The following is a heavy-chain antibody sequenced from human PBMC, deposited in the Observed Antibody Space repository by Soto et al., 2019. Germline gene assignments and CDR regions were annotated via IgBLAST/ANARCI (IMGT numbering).Heavy chain of an antibody. CDR2: MNPNSGNT. CDR3: ARERSAAGTGGFDP. J-gene: IGHJ5*02. D-gene: IGHD6-13*01. CDR1: GYTFTSYD. V-gene: IGHV1-8*01. Sequence: QVQLVQSGAEVKKPGASVKVSCKASGYTFTSYDINWEPQATGQGLEWMGWMNPNSGNTGYAQKFQGRVTMTRNTSISSAYMELSSLRSEDTAVYYCARERSAAGTGGFDPWGQGTLVTVSS.